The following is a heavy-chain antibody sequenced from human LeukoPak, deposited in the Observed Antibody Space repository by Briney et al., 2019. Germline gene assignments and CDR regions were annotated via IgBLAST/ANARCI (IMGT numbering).Heavy chain of an antibody. J-gene: IGHJ4*02. D-gene: IGHD2-15*01. CDR3: ATSSGGSSYFDY. CDR2: IIPIFGTA. CDR1: GGTFSSYA. Sequence: SVKVSCKASGGTFSSYAISWVRQAPGQGLEWMGGIIPIFGTANYAQKFQGRVTITADESTSTAYMELSSLRSEDTAVYYCATSSGGSSYFDYWGQGTLVTVSS. V-gene: IGHV1-69*01.